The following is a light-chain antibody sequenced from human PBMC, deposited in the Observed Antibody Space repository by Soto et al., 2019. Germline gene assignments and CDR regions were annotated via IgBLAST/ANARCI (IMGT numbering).Light chain of an antibody. J-gene: IGLJ2*01. Sequence: QSALTQPPSASGSPGQSVTISCTGTSSDVGGYNYVSWYQQHPGKAPKLMIYEVSNRPSGVSNRFSGSKSGNTASLTISGLQPEDEGDYYCTSYSSSSTYVVFGGGTKLTVL. CDR1: SSDVGGYNY. CDR2: EVS. CDR3: TSYSSSSTYVV. V-gene: IGLV2-14*01.